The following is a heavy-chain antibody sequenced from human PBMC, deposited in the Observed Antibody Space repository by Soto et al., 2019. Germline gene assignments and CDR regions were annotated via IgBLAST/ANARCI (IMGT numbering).Heavy chain of an antibody. Sequence: VQLLESGGGLVQPGGSLRLSCAASGFTFSIYAMMWVRQAPGKGLECVSIISGSDSGTYYADSVKGRFTISRDDSKNILYLQMNSLRAEDTAVYYCAKFGFWGAYSDYWGQGILVTVSS. CDR2: ISGSDSGT. J-gene: IGHJ4*02. V-gene: IGHV3-23*01. CDR1: GFTFSIYA. D-gene: IGHD3-3*01. CDR3: AKFGFWGAYSDY.